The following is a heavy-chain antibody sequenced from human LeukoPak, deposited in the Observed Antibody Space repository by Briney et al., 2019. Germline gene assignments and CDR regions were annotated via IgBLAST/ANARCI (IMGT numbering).Heavy chain of an antibody. CDR3: ARVGLGVMQLWLIDY. D-gene: IGHD5-18*01. V-gene: IGHV7-4-1*02. J-gene: IGHJ4*02. CDR2: INTNTGNP. Sequence: ASVKVSCKASGYTFTSYAMSWVRQAPGQGLEWMGWINTNTGNPTYAQGFTGRFVFSLDTSVSTAYLQISSLKAEDTAVYYCARVGLGVMQLWLIDYWGQGTLVTVSS. CDR1: GYTFTSYA.